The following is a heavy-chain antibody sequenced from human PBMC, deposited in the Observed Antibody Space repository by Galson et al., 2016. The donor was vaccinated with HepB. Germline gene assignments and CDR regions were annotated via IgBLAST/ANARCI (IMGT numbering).Heavy chain of an antibody. J-gene: IGHJ4*02. D-gene: IGHD6-19*01. Sequence: SLRLSCAASGFTVRTNYMSWVRQAPGKGLECVSVIYSGGSTYYADSVKGRFTISRDNSKNKVYLQMNTLRAEDTAVYYCLKGGWGTRADYWGQGTLVTVSS. CDR3: LKGGWGTRADY. CDR2: IYSGGST. CDR1: GFTVRTNY. V-gene: IGHV3-53*01.